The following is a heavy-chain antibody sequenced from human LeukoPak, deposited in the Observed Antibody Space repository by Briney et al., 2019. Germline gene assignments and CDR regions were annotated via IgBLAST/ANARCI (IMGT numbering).Heavy chain of an antibody. Sequence: SSETLSFTCTVSGGSISSYYWSWIRQPPGKGLEWIGYIYYSGSTNYNPSLKSRVTISVDTSKNQFSLKLSSVTAADTAVYYCARTRDYYDSSGYYPPWFDYWGQGTLVTVSS. CDR3: ARTRDYYDSSGYYPPWFDY. D-gene: IGHD3-22*01. V-gene: IGHV4-59*08. CDR2: IYYSGST. CDR1: GGSISSYY. J-gene: IGHJ4*02.